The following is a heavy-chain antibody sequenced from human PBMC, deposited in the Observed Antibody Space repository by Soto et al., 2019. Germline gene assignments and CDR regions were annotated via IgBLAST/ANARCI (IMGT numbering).Heavy chain of an antibody. D-gene: IGHD3-10*01. CDR3: AKATDPNYPSGGAFDI. Sequence: GSLRLSYAASVFTYNTYAMILVRQALGKGLEWVSAISVSGDGTYYADSVTGRFTISRDNSKSTLSLQMNSLRAEDTAVYYCAKATDPNYPSGGAFDIWGQRTMVTVSS. CDR2: ISVSGDGT. V-gene: IGHV3-23*01. CDR1: VFTYNTYA. J-gene: IGHJ3*02.